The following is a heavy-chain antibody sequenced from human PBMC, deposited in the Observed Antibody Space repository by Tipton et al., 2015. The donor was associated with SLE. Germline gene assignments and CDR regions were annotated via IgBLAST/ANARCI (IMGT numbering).Heavy chain of an antibody. D-gene: IGHD1-1*01. CDR1: GGSFSGYY. J-gene: IGHJ4*02. CDR2: IYYSGST. Sequence: TLSLTCAVYGGSFSGYYWSWIRQHLGKGLEWIGYIYYSGSTYYNPSLKSRVTISVDTSKNQFSLKLSSVTAADTAVYYCARQGNWNDFDYWGQGTLVTVSS. V-gene: IGHV4-31*11. CDR3: ARQGNWNDFDY.